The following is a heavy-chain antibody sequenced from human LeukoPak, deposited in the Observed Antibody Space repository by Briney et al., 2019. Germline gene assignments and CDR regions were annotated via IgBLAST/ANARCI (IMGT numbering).Heavy chain of an antibody. CDR3: VQSSPTIDY. V-gene: IGHV3-74*01. CDR1: GFTFRSYW. Sequence: GGSVRLSCVASGFTFRSYWMLWLPQAPGKGWMGVSRTNSDGGSTTYADSVKGRFDISRDNAKNTLWLQMNSLRAEDTAVYYCVQSSPTIDYWGQGTLVTVSS. CDR2: TNSDGGST. J-gene: IGHJ4*02. D-gene: IGHD5-12*01.